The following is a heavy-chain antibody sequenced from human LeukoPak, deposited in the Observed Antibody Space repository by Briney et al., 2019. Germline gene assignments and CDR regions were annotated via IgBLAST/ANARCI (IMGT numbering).Heavy chain of an antibody. CDR1: GYTLTELS. CDR3: ATRQFDDAYYFDY. J-gene: IGHJ4*02. CDR2: FDPEDGET. D-gene: IGHD3-9*01. Sequence: ASVKVSCTVSGYTLTELSMHWVRQAPGKGLEWMGGFDPEDGETIYAQKFQGRVTMTEDTSTDTAYMELSSLRSEDTAVYYCATRQFDDAYYFDYWGQGTLVTVSS. V-gene: IGHV1-24*01.